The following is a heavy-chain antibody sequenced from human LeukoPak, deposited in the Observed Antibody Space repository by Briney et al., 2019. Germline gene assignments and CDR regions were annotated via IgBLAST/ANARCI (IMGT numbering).Heavy chain of an antibody. CDR2: IKGKTDGGTT. Sequence: AGGSLRLSCAASGFTFSNAWMSWVRQAPGKGLEWVGRIKGKTDGGTTDYAAPVKGRFTISRDDSKNTLYLQMNSLRAEDTAVYSCAKDAVAPGSGGDYFDYWGQGTLVTVSS. CDR3: AKDAVAPGSGGDYFDY. CDR1: GFTFSNAW. V-gene: IGHV3-15*01. D-gene: IGHD3-10*01. J-gene: IGHJ4*02.